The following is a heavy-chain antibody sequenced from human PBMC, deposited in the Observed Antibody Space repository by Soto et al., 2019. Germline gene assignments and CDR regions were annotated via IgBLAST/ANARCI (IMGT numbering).Heavy chain of an antibody. J-gene: IGHJ2*01. Sequence: HPGGSLRLSCAASGFTFSSYAMRWVRQAPGKGLEWVSAISGSGDSTYYADSVKGRFTISRDNSKNTLYLQMNSLRAEDTAVYYCARDPLWGTAMVLWYFDLWGRGTLVTVSS. D-gene: IGHD5-18*01. CDR2: ISGSGDST. CDR1: GFTFSSYA. V-gene: IGHV3-23*01. CDR3: ARDPLWGTAMVLWYFDL.